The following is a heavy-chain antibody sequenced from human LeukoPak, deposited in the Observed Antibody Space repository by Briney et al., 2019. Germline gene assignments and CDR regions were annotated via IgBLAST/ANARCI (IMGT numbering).Heavy chain of an antibody. CDR3: VKGGYDILTGYTSFDY. CDR2: ISSNGGST. D-gene: IGHD3-9*01. V-gene: IGHV3-64D*06. J-gene: IGHJ4*02. CDR1: GFTFSSYA. Sequence: GGSLRLSCSASGFTFSSYAMHWVRQAPGKGLEYVSAISSNGGSTYYADSVKGRFTISRDNPKNTLYLQMSSLRAEDTAVYYCVKGGYDILTGYTSFDYWGQGTLVTVSS.